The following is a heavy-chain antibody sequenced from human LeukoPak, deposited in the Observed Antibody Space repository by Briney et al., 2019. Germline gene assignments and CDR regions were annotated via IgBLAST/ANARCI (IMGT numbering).Heavy chain of an antibody. Sequence: ASVKVPCKASGYTFTGYYMHWVRQAPGQGLEWMGWINPNSGGTNYAQKFQGRVTMTRDTSISTAYMELSRLRSDDTAVYYCARVGDSSGYIFSWFDPWGQGTLVTVSS. CDR3: ARVGDSSGYIFSWFDP. V-gene: IGHV1-2*02. D-gene: IGHD3-22*01. J-gene: IGHJ5*02. CDR2: INPNSGGT. CDR1: GYTFTGYY.